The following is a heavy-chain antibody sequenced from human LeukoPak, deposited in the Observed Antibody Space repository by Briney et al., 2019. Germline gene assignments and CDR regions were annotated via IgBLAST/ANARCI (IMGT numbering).Heavy chain of an antibody. Sequence: GGSLRLSCAASGFTFSSYSMNWVLQAPGKGLEWVSSISSSSSYIYYADSVKGRFTISRDNAKNSLYLQMNSLRAEDTAVYYCARRGGGNRPDFDYWGQGTLVTVSS. V-gene: IGHV3-21*01. CDR3: ARRGGGNRPDFDY. D-gene: IGHD6-25*01. CDR2: ISSSSSYI. CDR1: GFTFSSYS. J-gene: IGHJ4*02.